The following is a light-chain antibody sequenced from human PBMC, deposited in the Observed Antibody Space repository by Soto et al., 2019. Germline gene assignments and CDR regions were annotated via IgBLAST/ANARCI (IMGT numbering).Light chain of an antibody. CDR1: QSVSSN. Sequence: EIVLTQSPGTLSLSPGERATLSCRASQSVSSNLAWYQQKPGQAPRLLIYGTSTRATGIPGRFSGSGSGTEFALTISSLQSEDFAVYYCQQYNNWWTFGQGTKVDIK. J-gene: IGKJ1*01. V-gene: IGKV3-15*01. CDR3: QQYNNWWT. CDR2: GTS.